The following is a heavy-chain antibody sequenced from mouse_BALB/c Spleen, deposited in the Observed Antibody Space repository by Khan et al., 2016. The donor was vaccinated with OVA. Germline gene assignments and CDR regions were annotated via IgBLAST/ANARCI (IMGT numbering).Heavy chain of an antibody. CDR3: ARSYFYGSSTWFGY. CDR2: IDPSDSHT. CDR1: GYTFTSFW. J-gene: IGHJ3*01. V-gene: IGHV1-69*02. D-gene: IGHD1-1*01. Sequence: QVQLQQSGAELVKPGASVKLSCKASGYTFTSFWIHWVKRRPGQGLEWIGEIDPSDSHTNYNQEFKDKATLTVDKSSSTAYMQLSRLTSEDSAVYFCARSYFYGSSTWFGYWGQGTLVTVSA.